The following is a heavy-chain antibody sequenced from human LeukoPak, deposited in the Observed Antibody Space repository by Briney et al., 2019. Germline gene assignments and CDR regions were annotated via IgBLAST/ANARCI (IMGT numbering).Heavy chain of an antibody. D-gene: IGHD3-22*01. V-gene: IGHV3-7*02. Sequence: GGSLRLSCAASGFTFSSDWMSWVRQAPGKGLEWVANMNQDGGAKYYVDSVKGRFTISRDNAKNTLYLQVNSLRAEDTAVYYCARQSYYYGSSGYYYDYWGQGTLVTVSS. CDR2: MNQDGGAK. J-gene: IGHJ4*02. CDR1: GFTFSSDW. CDR3: ARQSYYYGSSGYYYDY.